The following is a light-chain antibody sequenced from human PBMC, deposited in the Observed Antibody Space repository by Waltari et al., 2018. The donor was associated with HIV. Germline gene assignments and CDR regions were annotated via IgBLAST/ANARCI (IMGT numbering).Light chain of an antibody. V-gene: IGLV3-21*04. CDR3: QVWDSSSDHVV. CDR2: YDS. J-gene: IGLJ2*01. CDR1: NIGSKS. Sequence: SYVLTQQPSVSVAPGKTARITCGGTNIGSKSVHWYQQKPGQAPLLVIYYDSARPSGIPVRFSGSNSGNTATLTSSRVEAGDEADYYCQVWDSSSDHVVFGGGTNLTVL.